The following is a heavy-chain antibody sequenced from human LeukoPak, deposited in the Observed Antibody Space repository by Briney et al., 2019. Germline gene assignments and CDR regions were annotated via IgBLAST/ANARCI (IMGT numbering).Heavy chain of an antibody. CDR2: IYSSGST. J-gene: IGHJ4*02. CDR3: ARHRSKWLQSSFDY. D-gene: IGHD5-24*01. CDR1: GGSISNYY. V-gene: IGHV4-59*08. Sequence: SETLSLTCTVSGGSISNYYWSWIRQPPGKGLEWIGYIYSSGSTNYNPSLKSRVTISVDTSKIQFSLKLNSVTAADTAVYYCARHRSKWLQSSFDYWGQGTLVTVSS.